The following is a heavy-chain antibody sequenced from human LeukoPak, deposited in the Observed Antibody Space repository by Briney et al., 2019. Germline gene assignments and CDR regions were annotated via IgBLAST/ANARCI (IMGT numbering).Heavy chain of an antibody. D-gene: IGHD3-10*01. CDR3: AREYYYGSGSYFDY. J-gene: IGHJ4*02. CDR2: ISYSGST. V-gene: IGHV4-31*03. CDR1: GGSISSRGYY. Sequence: SETLSLTCTVSGGSISSRGYYWSWIRQHPRKGLEWIGYISYSGSTYYNPSLKSRVTISVDTSKNQFSLKLSSVTAADTAVYYCAREYYYGSGSYFDYWGQGTLVTVSS.